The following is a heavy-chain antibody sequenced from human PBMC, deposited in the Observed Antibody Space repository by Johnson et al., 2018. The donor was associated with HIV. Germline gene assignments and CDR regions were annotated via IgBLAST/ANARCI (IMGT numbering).Heavy chain of an antibody. V-gene: IGHV3-30-3*01. Sequence: QVQLVESGGGVVQPGRSLRLSCAASGFTFRSYSMHWVRQAPGKGPEWVAVISYEGSNKYYAASVKGRFTISRDNSKNTLYLQMNSLRAEDTAVYYCARVQWLILDAFDIWGQGTMVTVSS. J-gene: IGHJ3*02. CDR1: GFTFRSYS. CDR3: ARVQWLILDAFDI. CDR2: ISYEGSNK. D-gene: IGHD6-19*01.